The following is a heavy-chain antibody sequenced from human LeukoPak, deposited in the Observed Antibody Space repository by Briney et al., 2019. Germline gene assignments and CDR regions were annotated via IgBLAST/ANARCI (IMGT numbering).Heavy chain of an antibody. J-gene: IGHJ3*01. D-gene: IGHD3-10*01. Sequence: TSETLSLTCTVSGYSSTNGYHWGWIRQFPGKRLEWIGSIYHGGETYYNPSLKSRVTVSLDTSKSQFSLKLRSVTAADTAVYYCARTPAPGGAFGLWGQGTTVTVSS. CDR1: GYSSTNGYH. CDR2: IYHGGET. V-gene: IGHV4-38-2*02. CDR3: ARTPAPGGAFGL.